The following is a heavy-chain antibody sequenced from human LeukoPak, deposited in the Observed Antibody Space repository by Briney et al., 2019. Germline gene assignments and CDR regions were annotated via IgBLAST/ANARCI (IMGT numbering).Heavy chain of an antibody. CDR3: ARGALKLLWFREPSFCYFDY. V-gene: IGHV1-2*02. Sequence: ASVKVSCKASGYTFTGYYMHWVRQAPGQGLEWMGWINPNSGGTNYAQKFQGRVTMTRDTSISTAYMGLSRLRSDDTAVYYCARGALKLLWFREPSFCYFDYWGQGTLVTVSS. D-gene: IGHD3-10*01. CDR2: INPNSGGT. J-gene: IGHJ4*02. CDR1: GYTFTGYY.